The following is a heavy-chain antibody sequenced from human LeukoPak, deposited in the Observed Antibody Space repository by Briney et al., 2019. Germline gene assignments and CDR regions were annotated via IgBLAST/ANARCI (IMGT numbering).Heavy chain of an antibody. V-gene: IGHV1-2*02. Sequence: GASVKVSCKASGYTFTGYYMHWVRQAPGQGLEWMGWINPNSGGTNYAQKFQGRVTMTRDTSISTAYMELSRLRSDDTAVYYCARNPWELPVFCDYWGQGTLVTVSS. CDR1: GYTFTGYY. CDR3: ARNPWELPVFCDY. CDR2: INPNSGGT. J-gene: IGHJ4*02. D-gene: IGHD1-26*01.